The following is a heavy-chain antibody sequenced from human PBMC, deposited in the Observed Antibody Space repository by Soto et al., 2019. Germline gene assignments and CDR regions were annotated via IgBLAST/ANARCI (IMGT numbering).Heavy chain of an antibody. D-gene: IGHD2-15*01. CDR2: INPNSGGT. V-gene: IGHV1-2*04. Sequence: ASVKVSCKASGYTFTGYYMHWVRQAPGQGLEWMGWINPNSGGTNYAQKFQGWVTMTRDTSISTAYMELSRLRSDDTAVYYCARVGGGMVGAFDIWGQGTMVTVSS. J-gene: IGHJ3*02. CDR3: ARVGGGMVGAFDI. CDR1: GYTFTGYY.